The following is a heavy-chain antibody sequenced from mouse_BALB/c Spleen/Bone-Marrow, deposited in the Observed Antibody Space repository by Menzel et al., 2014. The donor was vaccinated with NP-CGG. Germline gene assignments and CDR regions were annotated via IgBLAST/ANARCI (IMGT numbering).Heavy chain of an antibody. CDR1: KFTFSNHW. Sequence: EVQLQQSGGGLVQPGGSMKLSCVASKFTFSNHWMNWVRQSPEKGLEWVAEIRLKSNNYATHYAESVKGRFTISRDDSKSSVYLQMNNLRAEDTGIYYCTSRLINWDDYAMDYWGQGTSVTVSS. CDR2: IRLKSNNYAT. V-gene: IGHV6-6*02. D-gene: IGHD4-1*02. CDR3: TSRLINWDDYAMDY. J-gene: IGHJ4*01.